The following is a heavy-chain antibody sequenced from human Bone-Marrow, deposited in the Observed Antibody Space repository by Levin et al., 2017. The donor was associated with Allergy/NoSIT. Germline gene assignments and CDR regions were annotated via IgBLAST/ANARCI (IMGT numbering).Heavy chain of an antibody. J-gene: IGHJ2*01. CDR1: GFIFDQHG. D-gene: IGHD3-22*01. CDR3: ARVRQAGYYESTGSYRVTLWYFDL. Sequence: GESLKISCAASGFIFDQHGMSWVRQAPGKGLEWVSGINWNGDSIDYADSVKGRFTISRDNGRNSLYLQMNGLRAADTALYYCARVRQAGYYESTGSYRVTLWYFDLWGRGTLVTVPS. V-gene: IGHV3-20*04. CDR2: INWNGDSI.